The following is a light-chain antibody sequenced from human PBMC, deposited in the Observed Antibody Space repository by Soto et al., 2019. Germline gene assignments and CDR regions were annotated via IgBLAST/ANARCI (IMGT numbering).Light chain of an antibody. J-gene: IGLJ2*01. CDR2: EDT. V-gene: IGLV2-23*01. CDR3: CSYADSSRTLV. CDR1: GSVVGSYNL. Sequence: QSALTQSASVSGSPGQSITISCTGTGSVVGSYNLVSWYHQVPGKAPKLMVYEDTKRPSGVSNRFSGSKSGNSASLTISGLQAEDEADYYCCSYADSSRTLVFGGGTQLTVL.